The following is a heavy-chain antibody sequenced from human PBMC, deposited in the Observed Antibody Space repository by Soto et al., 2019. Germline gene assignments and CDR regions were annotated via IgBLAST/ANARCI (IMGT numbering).Heavy chain of an antibody. CDR2: IYYSGST. V-gene: IGHV4-39*01. J-gene: IGHJ5*02. D-gene: IGHD3-16*01. Sequence: SETLSLTCTVSGGSISSSSYYWGWIRQPPGKGLEWIGSIYYSGSTYYNPSLKSRVTISVDTSKNQFSLKLSSVTAADTAVYYCARPNDLGWSAGGPAYNWFDPWGQGTLVTVSS. CDR1: GGSISSSSYY. CDR3: ARPNDLGWSAGGPAYNWFDP.